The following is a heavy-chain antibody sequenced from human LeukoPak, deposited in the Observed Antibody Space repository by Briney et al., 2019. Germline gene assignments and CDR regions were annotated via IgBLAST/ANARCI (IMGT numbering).Heavy chain of an antibody. CDR3: ARRDKQQLDTFDY. D-gene: IGHD6-13*01. CDR2: INTYSGDT. Sequence: GASVKVSCKPSGYTFTTYGISWVRQAPGQGLEWMGWINTYSGDTNYAQKLQGRVTMTTDTSTSTAYMELGSLRSDDTAMYYCARRDKQQLDTFDYWGQGTLVTVSS. V-gene: IGHV1-18*01. J-gene: IGHJ4*02. CDR1: GYTFTTYG.